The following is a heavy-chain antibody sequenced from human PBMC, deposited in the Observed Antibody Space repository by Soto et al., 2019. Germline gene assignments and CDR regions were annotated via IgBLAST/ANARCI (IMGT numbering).Heavy chain of an antibody. Sequence: ASVKVSCKASGYTFTGYYMHWVRQAPGQGLEWMGWINPNSGGTNYAQKFQGWVTMTRDTSISTAYMELSRLRSDDTAVYYCARDLGSESYKYRPADAFDIWGQGTMVTVSS. CDR3: ARDLGSESYKYRPADAFDI. CDR1: GYTFTGYY. V-gene: IGHV1-2*04. CDR2: INPNSGGT. D-gene: IGHD3-10*01. J-gene: IGHJ3*02.